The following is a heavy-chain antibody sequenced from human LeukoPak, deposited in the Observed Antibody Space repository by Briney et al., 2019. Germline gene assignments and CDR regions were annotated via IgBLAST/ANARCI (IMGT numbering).Heavy chain of an antibody. V-gene: IGHV3-20*04. J-gene: IGHJ5*02. Sequence: GGSLRLSCAASGFTFDDYGMTWVRQAPGKGLEWVSGINWNGDSTGYGDSVKGRFTISRDNARNSLYLQMNSLRAEDTAVYYCARGVEVVAAADNWFDPWGQGNLVTVSS. CDR1: GFTFDDYG. D-gene: IGHD2-2*01. CDR3: ARGVEVVAAADNWFDP. CDR2: INWNGDST.